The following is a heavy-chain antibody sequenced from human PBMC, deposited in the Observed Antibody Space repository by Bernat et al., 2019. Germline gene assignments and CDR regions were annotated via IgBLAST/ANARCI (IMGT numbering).Heavy chain of an antibody. CDR2: ISAYNGNT. CDR1: GYTFTSYG. Sequence: QVQLVQSGAEVKKPGASVKVSCKASGYTFTSYGISWVRQAPGQGLEWMGWISAYNGNTNYAQKLQGRVTMTTDTSTSTAYMELRSLRSDDTAVYYCARDSYCSSTSCYARYYYYYMDVWGKGTTVTVSS. CDR3: ARDSYCSSTSCYARYYYYYMDV. V-gene: IGHV1-18*01. D-gene: IGHD2-2*01. J-gene: IGHJ6*03.